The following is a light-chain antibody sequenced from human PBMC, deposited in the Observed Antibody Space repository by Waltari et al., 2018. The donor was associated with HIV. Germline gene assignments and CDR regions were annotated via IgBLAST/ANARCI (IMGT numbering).Light chain of an antibody. Sequence: ELVMTQSPDTLSVTERETATLSCRAGQVVNIKLAWYQRKPGQAPRLLIYSASSRATGIPASFSGSGSGTKFTLTITSLQSEDFTIYYCQQYNNWADTFGQGTKLEI. CDR1: QVVNIK. V-gene: IGKV3-15*01. CDR2: SAS. CDR3: QQYNNWADT. J-gene: IGKJ2*01.